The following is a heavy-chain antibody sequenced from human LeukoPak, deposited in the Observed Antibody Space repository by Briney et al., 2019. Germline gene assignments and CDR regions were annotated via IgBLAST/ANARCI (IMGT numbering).Heavy chain of an antibody. V-gene: IGHV1-69*13. CDR3: ARDSDYGDYYDAFHI. J-gene: IGHJ3*02. Sequence: ASVKVSCKASGGTFSSYGMSWVRQAPGLGLEWMGGIIPFLGTANYAQKFQGRVTITADESTSTAYMELSSLRSEDTAVYYCARDSDYGDYYDAFHIWGQGTLVTVSS. CDR2: IIPFLGTA. D-gene: IGHD4-17*01. CDR1: GGTFSSYG.